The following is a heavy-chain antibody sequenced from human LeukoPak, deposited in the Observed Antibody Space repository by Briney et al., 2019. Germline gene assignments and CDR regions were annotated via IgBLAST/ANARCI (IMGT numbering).Heavy chain of an antibody. V-gene: IGHV3-23*01. Sequence: GGSLRLSCAASGFTFSSYTMSWVRQAPWEGLEWVSAISDSGASTYYADSVKGRFTISRDNSKNTLFLQMNSLRAEDTAVYYCAKDRVVGSTYYFDYWGQGTLVTVSS. J-gene: IGHJ4*02. CDR1: GFTFSSYT. D-gene: IGHD1-26*01. CDR3: AKDRVVGSTYYFDY. CDR2: ISDSGAST.